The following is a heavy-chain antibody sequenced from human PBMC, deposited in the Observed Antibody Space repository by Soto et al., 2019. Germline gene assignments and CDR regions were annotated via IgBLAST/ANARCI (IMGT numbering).Heavy chain of an antibody. CDR3: ARGDIVEVPAAISHLWRY. Sequence: EVQLVESGGGLVQPGGSLRLSCAASGFTFSSYWMSWVRQAPGKGLEWVANIKQDGSEKYYVDSVKGRFTISRDNAKNSLYLQMNSLRAEDTAVYYCARGDIVEVPAAISHLWRYWGQGTLVTVSS. J-gene: IGHJ4*02. D-gene: IGHD2-2*01. CDR1: GFTFSSYW. CDR2: IKQDGSEK. V-gene: IGHV3-7*05.